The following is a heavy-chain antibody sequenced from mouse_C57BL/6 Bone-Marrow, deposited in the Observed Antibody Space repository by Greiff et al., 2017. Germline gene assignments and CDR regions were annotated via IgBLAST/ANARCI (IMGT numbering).Heavy chain of an antibody. Sequence: EVQGVESGEGLVKPGGSLKLSCAASGFTFSSYAMSWVRQTPEKRLEWVAYISSGGDYIYYADTVKGRFTISRDNARNTLYLQMSSLKSEDTAMYYCTRDRILHWYFDVWGTGTTVTVSS. CDR2: ISSGGDYI. V-gene: IGHV5-9-1*02. D-gene: IGHD1-1*01. J-gene: IGHJ1*03. CDR1: GFTFSSYA. CDR3: TRDRILHWYFDV.